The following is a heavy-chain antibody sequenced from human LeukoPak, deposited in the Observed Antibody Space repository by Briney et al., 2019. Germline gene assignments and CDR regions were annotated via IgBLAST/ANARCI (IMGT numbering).Heavy chain of an antibody. CDR1: GYSFTSYW. J-gene: IGHJ4*02. Sequence: GESLKISCKGSGYSFTSYWIGWVRQMPGKGLEWMGIIYPGDSDTRYGPSFQGQITISADKSITTAYLQWNSLKASDTAMYYCASGLGRWDIVATSGSYFDYWGQGTLVTVSS. CDR2: IYPGDSDT. D-gene: IGHD5-12*01. CDR3: ASGLGRWDIVATSGSYFDY. V-gene: IGHV5-51*01.